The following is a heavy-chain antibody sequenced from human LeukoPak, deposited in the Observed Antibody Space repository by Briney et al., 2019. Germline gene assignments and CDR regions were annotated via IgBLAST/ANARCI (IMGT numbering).Heavy chain of an antibody. D-gene: IGHD2-2*01. V-gene: IGHV1-18*04. CDR3: AGVVPAAGARFDP. CDR2: ISAYNGNT. Sequence: EASVKVSCKASGYTFTSYGISWVRQAPGQGLEWMGWISAYNGNTNYAQKLQGRVTMTTDTSTSTAYMELRSLRSDDTAVYYCAGVVPAAGARFDPWGQGTLVTASS. J-gene: IGHJ5*02. CDR1: GYTFTSYG.